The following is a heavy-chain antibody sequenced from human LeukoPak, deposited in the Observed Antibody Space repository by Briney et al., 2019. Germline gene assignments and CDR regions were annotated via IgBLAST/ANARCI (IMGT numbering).Heavy chain of an antibody. D-gene: IGHD6-19*01. CDR1: VFTFNSYG. J-gene: IGHJ4*02. V-gene: IGHV3-30*18. CDR2: ISYDGSNK. CDR3: AKDHYSSGWYFDY. Sequence: PGGSLRLSCAACVFTFNSYGMHWVRRAPGKGLEWVAIISYDGSNKYYADSVKGRFTISRDNSKNTLYLQTNSLRAEDTAVYYCAKDHYSSGWYFDYWGQGTLVTVSS.